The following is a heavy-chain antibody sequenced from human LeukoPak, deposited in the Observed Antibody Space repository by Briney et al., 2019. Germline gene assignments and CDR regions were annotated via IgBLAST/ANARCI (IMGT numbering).Heavy chain of an antibody. Sequence: GESLKISCKGSGYSFTSYWIGWVRQMPGKGLEWMGIIYPGDSDTRYSPSFQGQVTISADKSISTAYLQWSSLKASDTAMYYCASSSIAARPGKDYYYYMDVWGKGTTVTVSS. V-gene: IGHV5-51*01. D-gene: IGHD6-6*01. CDR3: ASSSIAARPGKDYYYYMDV. J-gene: IGHJ6*03. CDR1: GYSFTSYW. CDR2: IYPGDSDT.